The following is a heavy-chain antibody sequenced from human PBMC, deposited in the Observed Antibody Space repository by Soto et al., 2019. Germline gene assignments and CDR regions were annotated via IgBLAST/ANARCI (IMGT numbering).Heavy chain of an antibody. CDR3: ASPYGGNSHDYYGMDV. V-gene: IGHV1-69*06. CDR2: IIPIFGTA. Sequence: ASVKVSCKASGGTFSSYAISWVRQAPGQGLEWMGGIIPIFGTANYAQKFQGRVTITADKSTSTVYMELSSLRSEDTAVYYCASPYGGNSHDYYGMDVWGQGTTVTVSS. D-gene: IGHD4-17*01. CDR1: GGTFSSYA. J-gene: IGHJ6*02.